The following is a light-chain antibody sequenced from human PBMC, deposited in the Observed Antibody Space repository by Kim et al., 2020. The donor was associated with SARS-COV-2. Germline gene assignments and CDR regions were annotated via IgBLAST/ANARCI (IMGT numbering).Light chain of an antibody. CDR3: QQFNNWPTWT. V-gene: IGKV3-15*01. CDR2: GAS. Sequence: EIVMTQSPATLSVSPGETATLSCRASQNVSSNLAWYQQKPGQAPRLLIYGASTRATGIPARFSGSGSGTEFTLTISSLQSEDFALYYCQQFNNWPTWTFGQGTKVDIK. J-gene: IGKJ1*01. CDR1: QNVSSN.